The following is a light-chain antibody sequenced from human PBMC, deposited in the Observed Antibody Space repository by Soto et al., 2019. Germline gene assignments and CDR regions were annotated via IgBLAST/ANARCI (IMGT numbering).Light chain of an antibody. CDR3: QQADSFPLT. Sequence: EIVMTQSPATLSVSPGERATLSCRASQSVSSNLAWYQQKPGQAPRLLIYGASTRATGIPARFSGSGSGTEFTLTISSLQSEDFAVYFCQQADSFPLTFGGGTKVDIK. J-gene: IGKJ4*01. V-gene: IGKV3-15*01. CDR2: GAS. CDR1: QSVSSN.